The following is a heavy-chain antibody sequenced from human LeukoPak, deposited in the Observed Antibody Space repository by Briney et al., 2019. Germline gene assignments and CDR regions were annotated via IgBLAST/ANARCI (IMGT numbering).Heavy chain of an antibody. Sequence: GASVKVSCKPSGYTFTDSYIHWVRQAPGVGLQWMGWISPNNGDTKYAEDFQDRVTMTRDTSINTAYMELTGLTPDDTAVYYCFRSPIGASAYWGRGTLVTVSS. CDR2: ISPNNGDT. D-gene: IGHD3-10*01. CDR3: FRSPIGASAY. V-gene: IGHV1-2*02. CDR1: GYTFTDSY. J-gene: IGHJ4*02.